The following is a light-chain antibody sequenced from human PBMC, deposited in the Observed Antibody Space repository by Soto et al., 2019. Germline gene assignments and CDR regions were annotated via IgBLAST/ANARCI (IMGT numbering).Light chain of an antibody. Sequence: EIVLTQSPATLSLSPGERATLSCRASQSVSSYLAWYQHKPGQAPRLLIYDASNRATGIPARFSGSGSGTDFTLTISRLEPEVFAFYYCLHRYNWPLTFGGGTKVEIK. CDR3: LHRYNWPLT. CDR1: QSVSSY. CDR2: DAS. J-gene: IGKJ4*01. V-gene: IGKV3-11*01.